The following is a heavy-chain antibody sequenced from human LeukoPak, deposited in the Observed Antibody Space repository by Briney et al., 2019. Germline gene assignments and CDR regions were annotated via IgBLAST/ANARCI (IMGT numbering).Heavy chain of an antibody. V-gene: IGHV4-59*11. Sequence: SETLSLTCTVSGGSISSHYWSWIRQPPGKGLEWIGYIYYSGSTNYNPSLKSRVTISVDTSKNQFSLKLSSVTAADTAVYYCARAIVSSTSNIIYYYYYYMDVWGKGTTVTVSS. J-gene: IGHJ6*03. CDR2: IYYSGST. CDR3: ARAIVSSTSNIIYYYYYYMDV. CDR1: GGSISSHY. D-gene: IGHD2-2*01.